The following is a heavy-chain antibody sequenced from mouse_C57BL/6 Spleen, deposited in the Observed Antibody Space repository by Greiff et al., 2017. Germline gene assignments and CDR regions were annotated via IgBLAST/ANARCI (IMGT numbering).Heavy chain of an antibody. J-gene: IGHJ2*01. V-gene: IGHV5-17*01. CDR2: ISSGSSTI. CDR3: ASTSSGPYFDY. Sequence: EVKLMESGGGLVKPGGSLKLSCAASGFTFSDYGMHWVRQAPEKGLEWVAYISSGSSTIYYADTVKGRFTISRDNAKNTLFLQMTSLRSEDTAMYYCASTSSGPYFDYWGQGTTLTVSS. CDR1: GFTFSDYG.